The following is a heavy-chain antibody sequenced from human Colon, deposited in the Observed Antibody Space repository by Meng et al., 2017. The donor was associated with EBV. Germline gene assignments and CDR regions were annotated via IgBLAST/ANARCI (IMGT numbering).Heavy chain of an antibody. CDR3: ARGRRFGSGRYALDY. CDR2: IYHSGST. CDR1: GASSGSSYW. V-gene: IGHV4-4*02. J-gene: IGHJ4*02. Sequence: VRLQEAGPGLVQLAGTLSLMCAVSGASSGSSYWWTWVRQPPEKGLGWIGEIYHSGSTNYNPSLKSRLTLSVDKSKSQFSLELISVTAADTAVYYCARGRRFGSGRYALDYWGQGTLVTVSS. D-gene: IGHD3-10*01.